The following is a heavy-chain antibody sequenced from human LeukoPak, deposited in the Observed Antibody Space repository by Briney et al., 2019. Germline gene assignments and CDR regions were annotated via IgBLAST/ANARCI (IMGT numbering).Heavy chain of an antibody. Sequence: ASVKVSCKASGYTFSNYYMHWVRQAPGQGLEWMGWINPNSGGTNYAQKFQGRVTMTRHTSISTAYMELSRLRSDDTAVYYCARVLRFLATDAFDIWGQGTMVTVSS. CDR2: INPNSGGT. CDR1: GYTFSNYY. J-gene: IGHJ3*02. D-gene: IGHD3-3*01. CDR3: ARVLRFLATDAFDI. V-gene: IGHV1-2*02.